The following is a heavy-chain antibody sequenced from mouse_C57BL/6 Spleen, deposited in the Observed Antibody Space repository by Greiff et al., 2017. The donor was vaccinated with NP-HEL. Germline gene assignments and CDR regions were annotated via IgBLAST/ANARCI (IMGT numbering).Heavy chain of an antibody. CDR3: IPGSNYED. Sequence: VQLQQSGAELVRPGASVKLSCTASGFNIKDDYMHWVKQRPEQGLEWIGWIDPENGDTEYASKFQGKATITADPSSNTAYLQLSSLTSEDTAVYYCIPGSNYEDWGQGTTLTVSS. D-gene: IGHD2-5*01. CDR2: IDPENGDT. J-gene: IGHJ2*01. CDR1: GFNIKDDY. V-gene: IGHV14-4*01.